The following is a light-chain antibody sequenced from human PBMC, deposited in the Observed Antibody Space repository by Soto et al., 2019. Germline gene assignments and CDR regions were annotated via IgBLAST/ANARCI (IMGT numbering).Light chain of an antibody. CDR1: QTISSF. V-gene: IGKV3D-15*01. Sequence: EIVLTQSPGTLSLSPGEGATLSCRASQTISSFLAWYQQKRGQAPRLLIHGASNRATGIPDRFSGSGSGTEFTLSISSLQSEDFAVYSCQQYNNWPSITFGQGTRLEIK. CDR2: GAS. CDR3: QQYNNWPSIT. J-gene: IGKJ5*01.